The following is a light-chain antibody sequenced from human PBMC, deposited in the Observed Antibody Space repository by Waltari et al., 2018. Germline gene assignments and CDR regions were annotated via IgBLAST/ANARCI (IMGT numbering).Light chain of an antibody. CDR2: IDN. J-gene: IGLJ2*01. CDR1: TSNVGGNT. CDR3: AVWDDSLNGPV. V-gene: IGLV1-44*01. Sequence: QSVLTQPASASGTPGQRVTISCSGSTSNVGGNTVIFYQQFPGTAPKLLIYIDNLRPSGIPDRFSGSKSGTSASLAISGLQSEDEADYYCAVWDDSLNGPVFGGGTKLTVL.